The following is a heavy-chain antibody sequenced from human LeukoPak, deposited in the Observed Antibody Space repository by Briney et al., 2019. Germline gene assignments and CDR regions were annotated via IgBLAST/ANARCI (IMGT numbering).Heavy chain of an antibody. D-gene: IGHD3-22*01. CDR2: TSYDGSNK. Sequence: GGSLRLSCAASGFTFSSYAMHWVRQAPGKGLEWVAVTSYDGSNKYYADSVKGRFTISRDNSKNTLYLQMNSLRAEDTAVYYCARAYYYDSSGYYHDAFDIWGQGTMVTVSS. V-gene: IGHV3-30-3*01. J-gene: IGHJ3*02. CDR1: GFTFSSYA. CDR3: ARAYYYDSSGYYHDAFDI.